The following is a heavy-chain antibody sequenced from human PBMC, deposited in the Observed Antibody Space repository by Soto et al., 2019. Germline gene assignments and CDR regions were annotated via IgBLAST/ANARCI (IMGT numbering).Heavy chain of an antibody. J-gene: IGHJ6*02. CDR3: ASGRPSQGGATTCGVVIISHYYYGMDV. Sequence: ASVKVSCKASGYTFTSYDINWVRQATGQGLEWLGWMNPDSGNTGYAQKFQGRVTMTRNTSISTAYMELSSLRSEDTAVYYCASGRPSQGGATTCGVVIISHYYYGMDVWGQGTTVTVSS. CDR2: MNPDSGNT. V-gene: IGHV1-8*01. D-gene: IGHD3-3*01. CDR1: GYTFTSYD.